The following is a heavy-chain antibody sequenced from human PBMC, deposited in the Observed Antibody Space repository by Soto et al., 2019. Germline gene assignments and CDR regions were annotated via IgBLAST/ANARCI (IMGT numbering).Heavy chain of an antibody. CDR1: DFTFRSYW. J-gene: IGHJ3*01. V-gene: IGHV3-74*01. Sequence: PGGSLRLSCAASDFTFRSYWMHWVRQSPGKGLVWVSRISGDGSSTNYADSVKGRFTISRDNAKNTVYLQIDSLRAEDTAVYYCARSLPGTYGAFDLWGKGTMVTVSS. CDR3: ARSLPGTYGAFDL. D-gene: IGHD1-7*01. CDR2: ISGDGSST.